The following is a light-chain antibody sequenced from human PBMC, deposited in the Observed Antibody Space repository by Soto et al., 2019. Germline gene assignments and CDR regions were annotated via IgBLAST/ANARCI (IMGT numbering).Light chain of an antibody. CDR2: TTN. J-gene: IGLJ2*01. Sequence: QAVVTQEPSFSVSPGGTVTLTCVLSSGSVSTRHYPSWYQQTPGQAPRTLIYTTNIRSSGVPDRFSGSILGNKAALTITGAQADDESDYYCVLYMPSGISFGGGTKLTVL. CDR3: VLYMPSGIS. V-gene: IGLV8-61*01. CDR1: SGSVSTRHY.